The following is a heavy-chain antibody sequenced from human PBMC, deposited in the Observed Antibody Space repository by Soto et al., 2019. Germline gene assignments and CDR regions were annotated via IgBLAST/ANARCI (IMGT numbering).Heavy chain of an antibody. CDR1: GYSFTNNG. D-gene: IGHD6-19*01. CDR2: ISAYNGYT. Sequence: ASVKVSCKTSGYSFTNNGISWVRQAPGQGLEWMGWISAYNGYTNYVKKFQDRVTMTTDTSTSTASMELRSLRSDDTAVYYCARVSYSGHWLVSSVAGPNWFDPWGQGTLVTVSS. CDR3: ARVSYSGHWLVSSVAGPNWFDP. J-gene: IGHJ5*02. V-gene: IGHV1-18*01.